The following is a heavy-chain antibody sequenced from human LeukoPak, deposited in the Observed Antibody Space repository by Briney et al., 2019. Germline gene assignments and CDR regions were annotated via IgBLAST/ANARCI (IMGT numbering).Heavy chain of an antibody. V-gene: IGHV3-15*01. CDR2: IKSKTDGGTT. CDR3: TTEDIVVVVGAYDP. Sequence: GGSLRLSCAASGFTFSHAWMTWVRQAPGKGLEWVGRIKSKTDGGTTDYAAPVKGRFTISRDDSKNTLYLQMNSLRIEDTAVYYCTTEDIVVVVGAYDPWGQGTLVTVSS. D-gene: IGHD2-15*01. CDR1: GFTFSHAW. J-gene: IGHJ5*02.